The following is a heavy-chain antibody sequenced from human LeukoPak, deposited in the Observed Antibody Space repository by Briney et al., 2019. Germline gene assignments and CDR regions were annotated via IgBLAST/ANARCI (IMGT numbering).Heavy chain of an antibody. V-gene: IGHV3-74*01. CDR1: AFTFSSYW. CDR2: INSDGTTT. J-gene: IGHJ4*02. Sequence: GGSLRLSCAASAFTFSSYWMHWVRPGPGKGLVWVARINSDGTTTNYADSVKGRFTISRDNARNTLSLQMNSLIADDTAVYYCARGYYSGSRIDYWGQGTLVTVSS. CDR3: ARGYYSGSRIDY. D-gene: IGHD6-13*01.